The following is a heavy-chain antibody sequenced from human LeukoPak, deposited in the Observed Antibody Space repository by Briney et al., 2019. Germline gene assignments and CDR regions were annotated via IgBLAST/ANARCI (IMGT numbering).Heavy chain of an antibody. CDR2: ISAYNGNT. V-gene: IGHV1-18*01. CDR3: ARGPIVGALDAFDI. Sequence: ASVKVSCKASGGTFSSYAISWVRQAPGQGLEWMGWISAYNGNTNYAQKLQGRVTMTTDTSTSTAYMEPRSLRSDDTAVYYCARGPIVGALDAFDIWGQGTMVTVSS. D-gene: IGHD1-26*01. CDR1: GGTFSSYA. J-gene: IGHJ3*02.